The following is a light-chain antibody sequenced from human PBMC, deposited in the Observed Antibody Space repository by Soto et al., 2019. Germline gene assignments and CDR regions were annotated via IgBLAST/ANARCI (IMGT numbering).Light chain of an antibody. Sequence: DIQMKQSPTSLSASVGDRGTITCRASQTLDTYLNWFQQRPGQVPKPLIYAASDLHSGVPSRFSGSGSGTDFTLTISSLQPEDFATYYCQQSYLTSFTFGGGTKVEIK. J-gene: IGKJ4*01. CDR2: AAS. V-gene: IGKV1-39*01. CDR3: QQSYLTSFT. CDR1: QTLDTY.